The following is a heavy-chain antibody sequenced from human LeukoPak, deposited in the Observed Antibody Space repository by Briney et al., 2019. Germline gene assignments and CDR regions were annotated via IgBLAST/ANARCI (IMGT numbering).Heavy chain of an antibody. CDR2: ISGSGDST. CDR3: AKSLGGTYYYYGMDV. V-gene: IGHV3-23*01. J-gene: IGHJ6*02. CDR1: GFTFSSYA. Sequence: GGSLRLSCAASGFTFSSYAMSWVRQAPGKGLEWVSGISGSGDSTYYADSVKGRFTISRDNSKNTLYLQMNSLRAEDTAVYYCAKSLGGTYYYYGMDVWGQGTTVTVSS. D-gene: IGHD7-27*01.